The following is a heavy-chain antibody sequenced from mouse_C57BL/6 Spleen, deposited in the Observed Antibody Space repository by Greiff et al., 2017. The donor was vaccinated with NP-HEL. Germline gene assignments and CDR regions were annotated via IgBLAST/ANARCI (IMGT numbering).Heavy chain of an antibody. CDR2: INPSTGGT. CDR1: GYSFTGYY. D-gene: IGHD4-1*01. V-gene: IGHV1-42*01. CDR3: AAGYFDY. J-gene: IGHJ2*01. Sequence: VQLQQSGPELVKPGASVKISCKASGYSFTGYYMNWVKQSPEKSLEWIGEINPSTGGTTYNQKFKAKATLTVDKSSSTAYMQLKILTSEDSAVYYCAAGYFDYWGQGTTLTVSS.